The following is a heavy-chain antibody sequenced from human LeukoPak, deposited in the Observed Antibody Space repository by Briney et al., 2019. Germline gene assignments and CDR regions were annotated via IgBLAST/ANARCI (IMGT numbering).Heavy chain of an antibody. V-gene: IGHV3-30*04. D-gene: IGHD3-22*01. CDR3: ARDVDRSGYYAPKYLQH. J-gene: IGHJ1*01. Sequence: GGSLRLTCAASGFIFSSYAMHWVRQAPGKGLEWVAVTSYDGRNQYYADSVKGRFTISRDNSKNTLYLQMNSLRAEDTAVYYCARDVDRSGYYAPKYLQHWGQGTLVTVSS. CDR1: GFIFSSYA. CDR2: TSYDGRNQ.